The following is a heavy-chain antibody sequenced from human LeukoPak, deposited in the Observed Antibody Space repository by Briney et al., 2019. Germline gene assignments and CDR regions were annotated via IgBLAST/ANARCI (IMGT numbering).Heavy chain of an antibody. CDR3: AAYTMATIYYFDY. J-gene: IGHJ4*02. V-gene: IGHV4-39*01. Sequence: PSETLSLTCTVSGGSISSSSYYWGWIRQPPGKGLEWIGSIYYSGSTYYNPSLKSRVTISVDTSKNQFSLKLSSVTAADTAVYYCAAYTMATIYYFDYWGQGTLVT. CDR2: IYYSGST. D-gene: IGHD5-24*01. CDR1: GGSISSSSYY.